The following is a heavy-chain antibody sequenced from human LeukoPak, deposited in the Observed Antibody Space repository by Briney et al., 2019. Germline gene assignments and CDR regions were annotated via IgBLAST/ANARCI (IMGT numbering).Heavy chain of an antibody. CDR3: ARAGDGYKPYYYYYGMDV. J-gene: IGHJ6*02. V-gene: IGHV3-53*01. CDR2: IYSGGST. Sequence: PGGSLRLSCAASGFTVSTNYMSWVRQAPGKGLKWVSFIYSGGSTYYADSVKGRFTISRDNSKYTLYLQMNSLRAGDTAVYYCARAGDGYKPYYYYYGMDVWGQGTTVTVSS. D-gene: IGHD5-24*01. CDR1: GFTVSTNY.